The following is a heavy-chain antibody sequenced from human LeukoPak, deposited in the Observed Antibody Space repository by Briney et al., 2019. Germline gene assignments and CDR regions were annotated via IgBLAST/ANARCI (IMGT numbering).Heavy chain of an antibody. CDR2: ISTRGPT. D-gene: IGHD5-18*01. J-gene: IGHJ6*03. V-gene: IGHV4-61*09. CDR3: ARVYTVMGATTVDHYHYYMDV. CDR1: GGSPRSGSYY. Sequence: SQTLSLTCPVSGGSPRSGSYYWSWIRQPAGKGLEWIGHISTRGPTNYNPSVKNRVSVSLDPSKNQISLKLSSVTAADTAMYYCARVYTVMGATTVDHYHYYMDVWGKGTTVTVSS.